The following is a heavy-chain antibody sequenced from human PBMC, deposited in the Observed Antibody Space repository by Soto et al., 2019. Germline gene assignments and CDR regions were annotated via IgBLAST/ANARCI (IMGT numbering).Heavy chain of an antibody. Sequence: GGSLRLSCAASGFTFSSYSMNWVRQAPGKGLEWVSSISSSSSYIYYADSVKGRFTISRDNAKNSLYLQMNSLRAEDTAVYYCARDHITIFGVVPNNWFDPWGQGTLVTVSS. CDR2: ISSSSSYI. CDR1: GFTFSSYS. V-gene: IGHV3-21*01. D-gene: IGHD3-3*01. J-gene: IGHJ5*02. CDR3: ARDHITIFGVVPNNWFDP.